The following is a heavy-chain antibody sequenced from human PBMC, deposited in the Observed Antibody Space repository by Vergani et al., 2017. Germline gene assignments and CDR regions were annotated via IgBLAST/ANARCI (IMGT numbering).Heavy chain of an antibody. D-gene: IGHD3-3*01. CDR3: AVGLGAFGSGYSIGGGFDY. J-gene: IGHJ4*02. CDR2: IYYSGST. Sequence: QVQLQESGPGLVKPSETLSLTCTVSGGSVSSGSYYWSWLRQPAGKGLGCIGYIYYSGSTNYNPSLKSRVTISVDTSKNQFSLKLSSVTAADTAVYYCAVGLGAFGSGYSIGGGFDYWGQGTLVTVSS. CDR1: GGSVSSGSYY. V-gene: IGHV4-61*10.